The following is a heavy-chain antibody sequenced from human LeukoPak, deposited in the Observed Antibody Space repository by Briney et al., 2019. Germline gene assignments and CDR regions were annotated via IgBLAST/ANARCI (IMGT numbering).Heavy chain of an antibody. CDR2: INTNTGNP. V-gene: IGHV7-4-1*02. CDR3: ARDPGNWGLGSGFDY. Sequence: ASVTVSCKASGYTFTSYAMNWVRQAPGQGLEWMGWINTNTGNPTYAQGFTGRFVFSLDTSVSTAYLQISSLKAEDTVVYYCARDPGNWGLGSGFDYWGQGTLVTVSS. D-gene: IGHD7-27*01. J-gene: IGHJ4*02. CDR1: GYTFTSYA.